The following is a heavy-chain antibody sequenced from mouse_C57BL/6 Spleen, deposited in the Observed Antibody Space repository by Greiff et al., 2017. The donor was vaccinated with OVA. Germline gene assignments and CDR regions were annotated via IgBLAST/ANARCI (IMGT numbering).Heavy chain of an antibody. CDR3: ARSPYYDYNWYFDV. CDR2: INPNNGGT. Sequence: VQLKQSGPELVKPGASVKISCKASGYTFTDYYMNWVKQSHGKSLEWIGDINPNNGGTSYNQKFKGKATLTVDKSSSTAYMELRSLTSEDSAVYYCARSPYYDYNWYFDVWGTGTTVTVSS. V-gene: IGHV1-26*01. J-gene: IGHJ1*03. D-gene: IGHD2-4*01. CDR1: GYTFTDYY.